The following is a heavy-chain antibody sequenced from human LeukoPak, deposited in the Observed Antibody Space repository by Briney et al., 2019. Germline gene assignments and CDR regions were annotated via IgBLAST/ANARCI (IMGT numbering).Heavy chain of an antibody. V-gene: IGHV4-39*01. D-gene: IGHD2-2*01. CDR1: GGSISSSRYY. CDR2: IYYSGST. J-gene: IGHJ4*02. CDR3: ARHRQKRYCSSTSCPNHPFDY. Sequence: SETLSLTCTVSGGSISSSRYYWGWIPQPPGKGLEWIGSIYYSGSTYYNPSLKSRVTISVDTSKNQFSLKLSSVTAADTAVYYCARHRQKRYCSSTSCPNHPFDYWGQGTLVTVSS.